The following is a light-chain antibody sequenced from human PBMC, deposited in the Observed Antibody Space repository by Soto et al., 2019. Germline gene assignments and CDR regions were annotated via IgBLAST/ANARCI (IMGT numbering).Light chain of an antibody. Sequence: QSVLTQPPSVSGAPGQRVTITCTGSSSNIGANSDVHWYQQLPGTAPKLLIHDNTNRPSGVPDRFSGSKSGTSASLVITGLQAEDEADYYCQSYDRGVSGNVVFGGGTKLTVL. J-gene: IGLJ2*01. CDR1: SSNIGANSD. CDR2: DNT. V-gene: IGLV1-40*01. CDR3: QSYDRGVSGNVV.